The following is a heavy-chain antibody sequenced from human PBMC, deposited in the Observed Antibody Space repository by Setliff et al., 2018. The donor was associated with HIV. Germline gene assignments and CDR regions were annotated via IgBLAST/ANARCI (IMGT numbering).Heavy chain of an antibody. CDR2: INTYTGNP. CDR3: ARDGYYYDSSGHLAYYFDY. V-gene: IGHV7-4-1*02. Sequence: ASVKVSCKASTYIFVSCNIRWARQAPGQGLEWMGWINTYTGNPTYAQDFTGRFVFSLDTSVSTAYLQISSLKAEDIAVYYCARDGYYYDSSGHLAYYFDYWGQGTLVTVSS. D-gene: IGHD3-22*01. CDR1: TYIFVSCN. J-gene: IGHJ4*02.